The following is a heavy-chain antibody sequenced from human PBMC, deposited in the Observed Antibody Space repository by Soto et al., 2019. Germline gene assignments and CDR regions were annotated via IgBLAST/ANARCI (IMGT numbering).Heavy chain of an antibody. Sequence: ASVKVSCKVSGYTLTELSMHWVRQAPGKGLEWMRGFDPEDGETIYAQKFQGRVTMTEDTSTDTAYMELSNLRSEDTAVYYCATGGPTTVTSHVWFDPWGQGTLVTVSS. CDR2: FDPEDGET. J-gene: IGHJ5*02. CDR1: GYTLTELS. CDR3: ATGGPTTVTSHVWFDP. D-gene: IGHD4-17*01. V-gene: IGHV1-24*01.